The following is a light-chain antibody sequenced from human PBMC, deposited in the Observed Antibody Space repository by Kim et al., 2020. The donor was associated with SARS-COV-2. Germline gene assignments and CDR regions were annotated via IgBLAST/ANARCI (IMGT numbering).Light chain of an antibody. CDR3: SSYTTSSTLVL. Sequence: QSALTQPASVSGSPGQSITISCTGTSSDVGDYNYVSWYQQHPGKAPKLMIYGVSNRPSGVSNRFSGSKSGNTASLTISGLQAEDEADYYCSSYTTSSTLVLFGGGTQLTVL. CDR1: SSDVGDYNY. J-gene: IGLJ2*01. V-gene: IGLV2-14*03. CDR2: GVS.